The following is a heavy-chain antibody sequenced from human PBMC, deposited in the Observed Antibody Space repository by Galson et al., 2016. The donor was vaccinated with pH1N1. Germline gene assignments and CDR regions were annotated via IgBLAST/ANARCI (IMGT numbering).Heavy chain of an antibody. CDR3: AKDRAANYGDYWDY. D-gene: IGHD4-17*01. J-gene: IGHJ4*02. CDR1: GFNFSTYG. V-gene: IGHV3-30*02. Sequence: SLRLSCAASGFNFSTYGMHWVRQAPGKGLEWVAFIWFDENNNYYADSVKGRFTISRDSSKNMLYLQMNSLRAEDTAVYYCAKDRAANYGDYWDYWGQGTLVTVSS. CDR2: IWFDENNN.